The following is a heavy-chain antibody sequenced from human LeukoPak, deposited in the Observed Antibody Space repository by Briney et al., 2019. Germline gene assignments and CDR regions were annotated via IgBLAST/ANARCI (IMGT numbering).Heavy chain of an antibody. V-gene: IGHV1-24*01. CDR3: ATSITIFGVVISLPIDY. CDR1: GYTLTELS. D-gene: IGHD3-3*01. CDR2: FDPEDGET. J-gene: IGHJ4*02. Sequence: ASVKVSCKVSGYTLTELSMHWVRQAPGKGLEWMGGFDPEDGETIYAQKFQGRVTMTEDTSTDTAYMELSSLRSEDTAVYCCATSITIFGVVISLPIDYWGQGTLVTVSS.